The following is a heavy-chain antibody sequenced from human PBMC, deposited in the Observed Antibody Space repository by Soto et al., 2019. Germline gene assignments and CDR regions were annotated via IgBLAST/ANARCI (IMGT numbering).Heavy chain of an antibody. D-gene: IGHD1-26*01. J-gene: IGHJ4*02. V-gene: IGHV4-4*02. Sequence: SETLSLTCAVSGGSISSSNWWSWVRQPPGKGLEWIGEIYHSGSTNYNPSLKSRVTIPVDKSKNQFSLKLSSVTAADTAVYYCARDSRYSGSLNAIDYWGQGTLVTVS. CDR1: GGSISSSNW. CDR2: IYHSGST. CDR3: ARDSRYSGSLNAIDY.